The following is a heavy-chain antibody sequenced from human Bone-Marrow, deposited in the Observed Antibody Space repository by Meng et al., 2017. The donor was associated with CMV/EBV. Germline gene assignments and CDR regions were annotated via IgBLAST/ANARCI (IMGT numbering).Heavy chain of an antibody. D-gene: IGHD1-26*01. Sequence: SLKISCAASGFTFDDYAMHWVRQAPGKGLEWVSGISWNSGSIGYADSVKGRFTISRDNAKNSLCLQMNSLRAEDMALYYCAKAGVGVTYFDYWGQGTLVTVPS. V-gene: IGHV3-9*03. J-gene: IGHJ4*02. CDR3: AKAGVGVTYFDY. CDR2: ISWNSGSI. CDR1: GFTFDDYA.